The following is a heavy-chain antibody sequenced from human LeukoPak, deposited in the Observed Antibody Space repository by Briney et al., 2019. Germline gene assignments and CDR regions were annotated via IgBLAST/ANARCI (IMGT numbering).Heavy chain of an antibody. CDR2: ISSDVSRQ. CDR3: ARDPFVVGARGGFDY. D-gene: IGHD1-26*01. V-gene: IGHV3-30*04. CDR1: GFTFSSLA. J-gene: IGHJ4*02. Sequence: GGSLRLSCAASGFTFSSLAMHWVRQAPGKGLEWVAVISSDVSRQYYADSVKGRFTLSRDNSKSTLYLQMNSLRDEDTAVYYCARDPFVVGARGGFDYWGQGTLVTVSS.